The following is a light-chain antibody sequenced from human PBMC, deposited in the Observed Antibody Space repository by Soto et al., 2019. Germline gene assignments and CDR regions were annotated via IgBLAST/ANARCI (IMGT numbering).Light chain of an antibody. J-gene: IGLJ1*01. CDR2: GVT. CDR3: SSYTSNNILYV. Sequence: QSALTQPASVSGSPGQTITLSCTGSSNDVGGYNYVSWYQQHPGKAPKLMIYGVTNRPSGVSNRFSGSKSGNTASLTISGLQAEDEADYYCSSYTSNNILYVFGTGTKLTVL. V-gene: IGLV2-14*03. CDR1: SNDVGGYNY.